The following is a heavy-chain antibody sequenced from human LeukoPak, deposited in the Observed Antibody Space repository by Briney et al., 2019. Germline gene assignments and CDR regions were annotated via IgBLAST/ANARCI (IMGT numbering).Heavy chain of an antibody. V-gene: IGHV3-23*01. D-gene: IGHD1-26*01. CDR3: AGHSGSYAYYYYYGMDV. J-gene: IGHJ6*02. CDR1: GFTFSSYA. CDR2: ISGSGGST. Sequence: PGGSLRLSCAASGFTFSSYAMSWVRQAPGKGLEWVSAISGSGGSTYYADSVEGRFTISRDNSKNTLYLQMNSLRAEDTAVYYCAGHSGSYAYYYYYGMDVWGQGTTVTVSS.